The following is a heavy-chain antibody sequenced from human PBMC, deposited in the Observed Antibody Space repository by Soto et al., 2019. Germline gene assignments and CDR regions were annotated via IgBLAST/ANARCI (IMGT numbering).Heavy chain of an antibody. CDR2: ISRTASSI. V-gene: IGHV3-48*02. CDR1: GFTFSSDS. J-gene: IGHJ4*02. CDR3: AREIQVEGLDY. D-gene: IGHD5-18*01. Sequence: PAGSLRLSCAASGFTFSSDSMNWVCQAPGKGLEWVSYISRTASSIFYADSVKGRFTISRDNAKNSLYLQMDSLRDEDTAVYFCAREIQVEGLDYWGQGALVTVSS.